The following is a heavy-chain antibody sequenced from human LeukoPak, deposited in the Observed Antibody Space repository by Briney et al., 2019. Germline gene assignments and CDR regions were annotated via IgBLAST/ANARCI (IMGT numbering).Heavy chain of an antibody. CDR3: ARVVRGDAFDI. J-gene: IGHJ3*02. CDR1: GGTFSSYA. CDR2: IIPIFGTA. Sequence: GSSVKISCKASGGTFSSYAISWVRQAPGQGLEWMGGIIPIFGTANYAQKFQGRVTITADKSTSTAYMELSSLRSEDTAVYYCARVVRGDAFDIWGQGTMVTVSS. D-gene: IGHD3-10*01. V-gene: IGHV1-69*06.